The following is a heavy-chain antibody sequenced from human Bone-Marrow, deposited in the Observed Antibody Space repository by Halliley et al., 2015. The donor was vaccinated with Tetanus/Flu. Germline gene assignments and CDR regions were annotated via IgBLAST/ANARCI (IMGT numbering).Heavy chain of an antibody. CDR3: ARDPIEVAGGGSCDY. V-gene: IGHV3-21*01. D-gene: IGHD6-19*01. CDR2: ISSSSSKT. J-gene: IGHJ4*02. Sequence: VSSISSSSSKTYYAVSVKGRFTISRDNAKNSLHLQMNNLRAEDTAAYYCARDPIEVAGGGSCDYWGQGTLVTVSS.